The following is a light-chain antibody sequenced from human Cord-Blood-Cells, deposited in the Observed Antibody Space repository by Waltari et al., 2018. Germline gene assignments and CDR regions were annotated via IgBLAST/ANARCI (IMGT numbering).Light chain of an antibody. CDR3: QQSYSTPYS. CDR1: QSISSY. J-gene: IGKJ2*03. Sequence: DIQMTQSPSSLFASVGDSVTITCLASQSISSYLNWYQQKPGKAPKLLIYAASSLQSGVPSRFSGSGSGTDFTLTISSLQPEDFATYYCQQSYSTPYSFGQGTKLEIK. CDR2: AAS. V-gene: IGKV1-39*01.